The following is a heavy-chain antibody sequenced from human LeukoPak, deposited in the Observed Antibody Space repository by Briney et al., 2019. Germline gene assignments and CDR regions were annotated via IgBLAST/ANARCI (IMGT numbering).Heavy chain of an antibody. CDR1: GGSISSSSYY. CDR2: INHSGST. V-gene: IGHV4-39*07. D-gene: IGHD6-6*01. J-gene: IGHJ5*02. Sequence: SETLSLTCTVSGGSISSSSYYWGWIRQPPGKGLEWIGEINHSGSTNYNPSLKSRVTISVDTSKNQFSLKLSSVTAADTAVYYCARRRYSSSSRWFDPWGQGTLVTVSS. CDR3: ARRRYSSSSRWFDP.